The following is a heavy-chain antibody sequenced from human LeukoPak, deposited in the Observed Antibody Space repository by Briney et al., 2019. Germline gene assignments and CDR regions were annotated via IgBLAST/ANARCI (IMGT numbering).Heavy chain of an antibody. Sequence: GSLRLSCAGSGFIFSNAWMSWVRQPPGKGLEWIGEIYHSGSTNYNPSLKSRVTISVDKSKNQFSLKLSSVTAADTAVYYCTYSSSWYNPLGYWGQGTLVTVSS. D-gene: IGHD6-13*01. CDR3: TYSSSWYNPLGY. CDR2: IYHSGST. J-gene: IGHJ4*02. CDR1: GFIFSNAW. V-gene: IGHV4-4*02.